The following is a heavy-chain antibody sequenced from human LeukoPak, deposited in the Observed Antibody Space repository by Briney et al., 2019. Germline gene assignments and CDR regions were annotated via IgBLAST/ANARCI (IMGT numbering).Heavy chain of an antibody. CDR2: IYIDGSI. CDR1: GFTVSSNY. J-gene: IGHJ4*02. V-gene: IGHV3-53*01. CDR3: ARIRGDWYFDY. Sequence: GSLRLSCAASGFTVSSNYMAWVRQAPGEGLEWVSAIYIDGSIYYADSVKGRFTIYRDKSKNTLYLQMNSLRAEDTAVYYCARIRGDWYFDYWGQGTLVTVSS. D-gene: IGHD2-21*01.